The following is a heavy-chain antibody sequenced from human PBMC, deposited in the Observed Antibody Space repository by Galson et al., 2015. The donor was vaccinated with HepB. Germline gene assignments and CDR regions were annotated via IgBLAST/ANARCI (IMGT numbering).Heavy chain of an antibody. D-gene: IGHD3-10*01. CDR3: ARDLITMVRGNWFDP. J-gene: IGHJ5*02. V-gene: IGHV3-30*03. CDR2: ISYDGNNK. CDR1: GFIFSNYG. Sequence: SLRLSCAASGFIFSNYGMNWVRQAPGKGLEWVAVISYDGNNKYYADSVKGRFTISRDSSKNTVYLQMTSLRAEDTAVYYCARDLITMVRGNWFDPWGPGILVTVSS.